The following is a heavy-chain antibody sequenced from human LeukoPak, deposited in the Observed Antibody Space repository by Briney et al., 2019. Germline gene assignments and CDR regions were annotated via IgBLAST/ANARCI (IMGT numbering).Heavy chain of an antibody. D-gene: IGHD6-6*01. Sequence: SETLSLTCTVSGGSISSYYWSWIRQPAGKGLEWIGSIYYSGSTYYNPSLKSRVTISVDTSKNQFSLKLSSVTAADTAVYYCARDLRWSIVTARYYCDYWGQGTLVTVSS. CDR1: GGSISSYY. CDR2: IYYSGST. J-gene: IGHJ4*02. V-gene: IGHV4-4*07. CDR3: ARDLRWSIVTARYYCDY.